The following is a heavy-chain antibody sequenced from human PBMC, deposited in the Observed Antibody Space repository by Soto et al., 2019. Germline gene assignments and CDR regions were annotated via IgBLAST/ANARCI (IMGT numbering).Heavy chain of an antibody. CDR3: AGITIHRQKYSGSWCECVSPVRSTVG. Sequence: QVQLQESGPGLVKPSETLSLTCTVSGGSISSYYWSWIRQPPGKGLEWIGYIYYSGSTNYNPSLKSLGTIYVELTNPQIPRNLNSMTATDKIVYYWAGITIHRQKYSGSWCECVSPVRSTVGWGQ. D-gene: IGHD6-13*01. CDR2: IYYSGST. V-gene: IGHV4-59*08. J-gene: IGHJ1*01. CDR1: GGSISSYY.